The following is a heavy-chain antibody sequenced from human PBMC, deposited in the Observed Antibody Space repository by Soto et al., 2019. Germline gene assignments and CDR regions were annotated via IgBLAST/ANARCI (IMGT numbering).Heavy chain of an antibody. D-gene: IGHD7-27*01. CDR3: TRAWASFSAFDI. CDR2: IRSKANSYAT. V-gene: IGHV3-73*01. J-gene: IGHJ3*02. Sequence: GGSLRLSCAASGFTFSGSAMHWVRQASGKGLEWVARIRSKANSYATAYAASVEGRFTISRDDSKITAYLQMNSLKTEDTAVYYCTRAWASFSAFDIWGQGTMVTVSS. CDR1: GFTFSGSA.